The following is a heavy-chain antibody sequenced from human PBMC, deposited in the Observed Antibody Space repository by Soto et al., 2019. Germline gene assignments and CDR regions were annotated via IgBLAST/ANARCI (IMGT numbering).Heavy chain of an antibody. CDR3: ARGRYCSGGSCYRGLDWFDP. CDR1: GGSFSGYY. CDR2: INHSGST. Sequence: QVQLQQWGAGLLKPSETLSLTCAVYGGSFSGYYWSWIRQPPGKGLEWIGEINHSGSTNYNPSLKSRVTISVETSKNQFSLKLSSVTAADTAVYYCARGRYCSGGSCYRGLDWFDPWGQGTLVTVSS. V-gene: IGHV4-34*01. D-gene: IGHD2-15*01. J-gene: IGHJ5*02.